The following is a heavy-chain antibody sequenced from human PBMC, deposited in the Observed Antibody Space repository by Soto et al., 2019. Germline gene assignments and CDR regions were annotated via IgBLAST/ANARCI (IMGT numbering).Heavy chain of an antibody. V-gene: IGHV3-30-3*01. Sequence: QVQLVESGGGVVQPGRSLRLSCAASGFTFSSYAMHWVRQAPGKGLEWVAVISYDGSNKYYADSVKGRFTISRDNSKNTLYLQMNSLRAEDTAVYYGARAYEGDYFDYWCQGTLVTVSS. CDR2: ISYDGSNK. D-gene: IGHD3-16*01. CDR1: GFTFSSYA. J-gene: IGHJ4*02. CDR3: ARAYEGDYFDY.